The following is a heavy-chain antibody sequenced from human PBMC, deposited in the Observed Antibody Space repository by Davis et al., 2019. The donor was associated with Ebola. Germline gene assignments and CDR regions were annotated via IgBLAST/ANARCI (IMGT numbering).Heavy chain of an antibody. CDR1: GGTFSSYA. CDR2: IIPIFGTA. Sequence: SVKVSCKASGGTFSSYAISWVRQAPGQGLEWMGGIIPIFGTANYAQKFQGRVTITADESTSTAYMELSSLRSEDTAVYYWAGTGGGGSSSGFDYWGQGTLVTVSS. V-gene: IGHV1-69*13. D-gene: IGHD6-6*01. CDR3: AGTGGGGSSSGFDY. J-gene: IGHJ4*02.